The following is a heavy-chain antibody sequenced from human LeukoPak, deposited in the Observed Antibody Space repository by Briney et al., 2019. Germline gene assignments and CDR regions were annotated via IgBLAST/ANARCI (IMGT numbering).Heavy chain of an antibody. CDR1: GFTFDDYG. CDR2: INWNGGST. D-gene: IGHD6-19*01. V-gene: IGHV3-20*04. Sequence: PGGSLRLSXAASGFTFDDYGMSWVRQAPGKGLEWVSGINWNGGSTGYADSVKGRFTISRDNAKNSLYLQMNSLRAEDTALYYCARDKGIAVNRYYYYYYMDVWGKGTTVTVSS. J-gene: IGHJ6*03. CDR3: ARDKGIAVNRYYYYYYMDV.